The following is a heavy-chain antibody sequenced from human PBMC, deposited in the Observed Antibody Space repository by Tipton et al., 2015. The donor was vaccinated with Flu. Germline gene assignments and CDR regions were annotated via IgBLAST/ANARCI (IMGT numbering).Heavy chain of an antibody. V-gene: IGHV4-31*03. CDR2: IYDTGGT. D-gene: IGHD3-10*01. CDR3: ARGGENAFDI. Sequence: TLSLTCTVSGGSISSGSYYWSWIRHHPGEGLEWIGHIYDTGGTYYSPSLKSRLSISIDTSKNQFSLKLSSVTAADTAVYYCARGGENAFDIWGQGTIVTVSS. CDR1: GGSISSGSYY. J-gene: IGHJ3*02.